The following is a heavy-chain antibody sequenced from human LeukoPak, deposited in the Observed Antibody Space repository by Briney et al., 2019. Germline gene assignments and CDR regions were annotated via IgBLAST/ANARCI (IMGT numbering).Heavy chain of an antibody. CDR1: GFTFSSYG. J-gene: IGHJ1*01. CDR2: ISYDGSNK. Sequence: GGSLRLSRAASGFTFSSYGMHWVRQAPGKGLEWVAVISYDGSNKYYADSVKGRFTISRDNSKNTLYLQMNSLRAEDTAVYYCAKDGGSYSPAEYFQHWGQGTLVTVSS. V-gene: IGHV3-30*18. D-gene: IGHD1-26*01. CDR3: AKDGGSYSPAEYFQH.